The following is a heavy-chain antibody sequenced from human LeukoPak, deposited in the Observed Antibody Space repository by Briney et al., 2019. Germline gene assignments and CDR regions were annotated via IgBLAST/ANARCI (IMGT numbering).Heavy chain of an antibody. D-gene: IGHD2-15*01. CDR2: IIPIFGTA. Sequence: SVKVSCKASGGTFSSYAISWVRQAPGQGPEWMGGIIPIFGTANYAQKFQGRVTITADESTSTAYMELSSLRSEDTAVYYCATAGYCSGGSCSPDAFDIWGQGTMVTVSS. CDR1: GGTFSSYA. J-gene: IGHJ3*02. V-gene: IGHV1-69*01. CDR3: ATAGYCSGGSCSPDAFDI.